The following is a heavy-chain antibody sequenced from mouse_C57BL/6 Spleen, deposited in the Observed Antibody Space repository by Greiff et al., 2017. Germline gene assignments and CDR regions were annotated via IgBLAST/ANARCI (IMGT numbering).Heavy chain of an antibody. J-gene: IGHJ1*03. CDR1: GYTFTNYW. Sequence: LVESGAELVRPGTSVKMSCKASGYTFTNYWIGWAKQRPGHGLEWIGDIYPGGGYTNYNEKFKGKATLTADKSSSTAYMQFSSLTSEDSAIYYGARSGGPGYFDVWGTGTTVTVSS. CDR2: IYPGGGYT. D-gene: IGHD3-2*02. CDR3: ARSGGPGYFDV. V-gene: IGHV1-63*01.